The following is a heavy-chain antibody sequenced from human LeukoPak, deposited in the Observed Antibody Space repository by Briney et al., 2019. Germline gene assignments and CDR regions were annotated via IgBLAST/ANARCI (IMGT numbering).Heavy chain of an antibody. CDR2: INPNSGAT. CDR1: GYTFTVYY. J-gene: IGHJ2*01. CDR3: AKSIEYCGADCYGYFDL. Sequence: ASVKVSCKPSGYTFTVYYMHWVRQAPGQGLEWMGRINPNSGATNYAQKFQGRVTMTRDTSISTAYMELTTLRSDDTAVYYCAKSIEYCGADCYGYFDLWGRGTLVTVSS. D-gene: IGHD2-21*02. V-gene: IGHV1-2*06.